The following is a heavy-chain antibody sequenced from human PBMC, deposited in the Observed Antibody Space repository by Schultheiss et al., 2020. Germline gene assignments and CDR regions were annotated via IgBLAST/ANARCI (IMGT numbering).Heavy chain of an antibody. CDR2: ISGSGGST. Sequence: GGSLRLSCAASGFTFSSYDMHWVRQATGKGLEWVSGISGSGGSTYYADSVKGRFTISRDNSKNTLYLQMNSLRAEDTAVYYCAREGAHRNDIPNYFDYWGQGTLVTVSS. D-gene: IGHD1-1*01. V-gene: IGHV3-23*01. CDR3: AREGAHRNDIPNYFDY. CDR1: GFTFSSYD. J-gene: IGHJ4*02.